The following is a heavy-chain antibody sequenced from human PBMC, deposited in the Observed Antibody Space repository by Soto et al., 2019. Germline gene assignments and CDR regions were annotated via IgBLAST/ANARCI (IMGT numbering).Heavy chain of an antibody. D-gene: IGHD3-3*01. CDR2: ISAYNGNT. J-gene: IGHJ6*02. Sequence: ASVKVSCKASGYTFTSYGISWVRQAPGQGLEWMGWISAYNGNTNYAQKLQGRVTMTTDTSTSTAYMELRSLRSDDTAVYYCARDTYYDFWSGYSTYGMDVWGQGTTVTV. CDR3: ARDTYYDFWSGYSTYGMDV. CDR1: GYTFTSYG. V-gene: IGHV1-18*04.